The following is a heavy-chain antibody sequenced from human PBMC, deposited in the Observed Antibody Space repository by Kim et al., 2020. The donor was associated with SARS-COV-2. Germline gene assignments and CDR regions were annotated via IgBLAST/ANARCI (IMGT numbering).Heavy chain of an antibody. Sequence: GGSLRLSCTVSGFTFADSWMAWVRQAPGKGLEWVATINPDGSDKHYVDSLRGRFTIPRDNAKSSLFLQMNNLRVEDTAVFFCMGSNFWGQGTLVSVSS. D-gene: IGHD1-26*01. J-gene: IGHJ4*02. V-gene: IGHV3-7*01. CDR2: INPDGSDK. CDR3: MGSNF. CDR1: GFTFADSW.